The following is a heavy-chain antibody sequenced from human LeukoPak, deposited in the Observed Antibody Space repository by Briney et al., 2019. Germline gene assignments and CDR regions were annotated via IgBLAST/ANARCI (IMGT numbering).Heavy chain of an antibody. CDR1: GYSISSGYY. Sequence: SETLSLTCTVSGYSISSGYYWGWIRQPPGKGLEWIGSIYHSGSTYYNPSLKSRVTISVDTSKNQFSLKLSSVTAADTAVYYCARCERDYYYYYMDVWGKGTTVTISS. V-gene: IGHV4-38-2*02. J-gene: IGHJ6*03. CDR2: IYHSGST. CDR3: ARCERDYYYYYMDV. D-gene: IGHD1-1*01.